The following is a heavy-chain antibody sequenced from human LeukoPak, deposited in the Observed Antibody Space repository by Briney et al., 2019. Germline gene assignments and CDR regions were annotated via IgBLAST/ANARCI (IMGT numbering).Heavy chain of an antibody. Sequence: SGGYLRLYCAVSGLTFSGSPMHWVRQASGKGPEWVGRMGKRGDYYATQYGASVKGRFTISKDDSKNTAYLQLDSLKIEDTAVYYCFPEPSYYVDVWGQGTAVTVSS. V-gene: IGHV3-73*01. J-gene: IGHJ6*03. CDR2: MGKRGDYYAT. CDR3: FPEPSYYVDV. CDR1: GLTFSGSP.